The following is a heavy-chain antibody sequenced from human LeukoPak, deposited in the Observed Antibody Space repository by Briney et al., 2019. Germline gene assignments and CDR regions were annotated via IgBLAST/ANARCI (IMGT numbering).Heavy chain of an antibody. J-gene: IGHJ4*02. CDR3: ARAGLYYDFWSGYRRYYFDY. Sequence: PSETLSLTCTVSGGSIGSFYWTWIRQTPRKGLEWIGSVYYTGSTNYNPSLKSRVTISVDTSKNQFSLKLSSVTAADTAEYYCARAGLYYDFWSGYRRYYFDYWGQGTLVTVSS. D-gene: IGHD3-3*01. V-gene: IGHV4-59*01. CDR2: VYYTGST. CDR1: GGSIGSFY.